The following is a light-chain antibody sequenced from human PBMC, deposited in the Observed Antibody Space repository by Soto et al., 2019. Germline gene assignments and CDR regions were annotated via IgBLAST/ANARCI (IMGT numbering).Light chain of an antibody. V-gene: IGKV3-20*01. Sequence: EIVLTQSPGTLSLSPGERATLSCRASQSVSSSYLAWYQQKPGQAPRLLIYDASSRATGIPDRFSGSGSGTDFILTISRPEPEDFAVYYCQQYGTSPRTFGQGTKVEIK. CDR3: QQYGTSPRT. CDR1: QSVSSSY. J-gene: IGKJ1*01. CDR2: DAS.